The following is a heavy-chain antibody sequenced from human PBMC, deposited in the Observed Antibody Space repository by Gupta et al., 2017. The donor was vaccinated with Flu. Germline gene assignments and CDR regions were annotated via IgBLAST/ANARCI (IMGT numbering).Heavy chain of an antibody. CDR2: ISAYNGNT. D-gene: IGHD5-12*01. J-gene: IGHJ6*02. V-gene: IGHV1-18*01. Sequence: VRQAPGQGLEWMGWISAYNGNTNYAQKRQGRVTMTTDTSTSTGYMELRRLRSDDTAVYYCARVHFPKERATIRYYYGMDVWGQGTTVTVSS. CDR3: ARVHFPKERATIRYYYGMDV.